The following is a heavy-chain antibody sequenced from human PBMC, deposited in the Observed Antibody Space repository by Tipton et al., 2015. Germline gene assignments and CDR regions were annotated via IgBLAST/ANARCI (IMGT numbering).Heavy chain of an antibody. CDR3: ASHEVTSGSDMDV. D-gene: IGHD2-21*02. J-gene: IGHJ6*02. CDR2: IYTSGST. CDR1: GGSISNYY. V-gene: IGHV4-4*07. Sequence: GLVKPSETLSLTCTVSGGSISNYYWSWIRQPAGKGLEWIGRIYTSGSTKYNPSLKSRVTMSVDTSKNQFSLKLSSVTAADTAVYYCASHEVTSGSDMDVWGQGTTVTVSS.